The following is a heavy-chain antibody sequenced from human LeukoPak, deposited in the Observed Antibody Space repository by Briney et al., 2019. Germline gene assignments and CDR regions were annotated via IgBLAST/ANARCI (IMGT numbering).Heavy chain of an antibody. Sequence: PGGSLRLSCAASGFTFDDYTMHWVRQAPGKGLEWVSLISWDGGSTYYADSMKGRFTISRDDSKNSLYLQMNSLRTEDTALYYCAKGAGPALTIDDFFQHWGQGTLVTVSS. V-gene: IGHV3-43*01. CDR2: ISWDGGST. D-gene: IGHD3-9*01. CDR3: AKGAGPALTIDDFFQH. J-gene: IGHJ1*01. CDR1: GFTFDDYT.